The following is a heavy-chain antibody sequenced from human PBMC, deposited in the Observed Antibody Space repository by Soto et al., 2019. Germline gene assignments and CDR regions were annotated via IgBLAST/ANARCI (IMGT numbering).Heavy chain of an antibody. CDR2: MNPNSGNT. V-gene: IGHV1-8*01. D-gene: IGHD5-18*01. J-gene: IGHJ4*02. Sequence: QVQLVQSGAEVKKPGASVKVSCKASGYTFTSYDINWVRQATGQGLEWMGWMNPNSGNTGYAQKFQGRVTMTRNTSLSTAYMEQSSLRSEDTAVYYCAREYSYDAAIDYWGQGTLVTVSS. CDR1: GYTFTSYD. CDR3: AREYSYDAAIDY.